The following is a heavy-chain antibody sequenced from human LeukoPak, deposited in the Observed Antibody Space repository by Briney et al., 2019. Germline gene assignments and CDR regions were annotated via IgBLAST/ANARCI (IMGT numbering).Heavy chain of an antibody. Sequence: AGGSLRLSCEASGCTFDENGMSRVRQAPRKGLGWVSGSNRNGGSTTYADSVKGRFTISRDNAKKYLYLEMNSLRAEDTALYYCARDKFYYGFDYWGQGTLVTVS. J-gene: IGHJ4*02. CDR1: GCTFDENG. CDR2: SNRNGGST. V-gene: IGHV3-20*04. CDR3: ARDKFYYGFDY. D-gene: IGHD4-17*01.